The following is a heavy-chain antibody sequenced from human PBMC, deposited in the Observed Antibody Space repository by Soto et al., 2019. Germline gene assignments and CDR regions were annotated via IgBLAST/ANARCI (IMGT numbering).Heavy chain of an antibody. J-gene: IGHJ4*02. CDR1: GFSVTANY. V-gene: IGHV3-53*01. CDR3: HGYGY. CDR2: IYSGGST. D-gene: IGHD5-12*01. Sequence: EVQVVESGGGLIQPGGSLRLSCEVSGFSVTANYMSWVRQAPGKGLEWVSVIYSGGSTYYIDSVKGRFSISRDISKNTLYPQMNSVRAEDTAVYYCHGYGYWGQGTLVTVSS.